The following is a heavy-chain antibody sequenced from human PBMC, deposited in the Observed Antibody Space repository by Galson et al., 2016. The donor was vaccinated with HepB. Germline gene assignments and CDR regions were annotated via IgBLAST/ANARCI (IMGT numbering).Heavy chain of an antibody. CDR2: TNTDGSDT. CDR3: TRDYLTYTGSYLYS. V-gene: IGHV3-74*01. CDR1: GFTFSSYW. Sequence: LRLSCAASGFTFSSYWMHWVRQVPGKGLVMVARTNTDGSDTGYADSVKGRFTISRDNAKNTLYLQMNTLRAEDTAVYYCTRDYLTYTGSYLYSWGQGTLVTVSS. D-gene: IGHD1-26*01. J-gene: IGHJ4*02.